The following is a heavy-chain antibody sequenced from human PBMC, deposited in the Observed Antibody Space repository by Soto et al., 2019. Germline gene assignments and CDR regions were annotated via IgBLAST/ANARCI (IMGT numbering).Heavy chain of an antibody. CDR1: GGTFSSYA. D-gene: IGHD3-10*01. V-gene: IGHV1-69*06. CDR3: ARISDRAGYYYGLRGGFDP. Sequence: GASVKVSCKASGGTFSSYAISWVLQAPGQGLEWMGGIIPIFGTANYAQKFQGRVTITADKSTSTAYMELSSLRSEDTAVYYCARISDRAGYYYGLRGGFDPWGQGTLVTVSS. J-gene: IGHJ5*02. CDR2: IIPIFGTA.